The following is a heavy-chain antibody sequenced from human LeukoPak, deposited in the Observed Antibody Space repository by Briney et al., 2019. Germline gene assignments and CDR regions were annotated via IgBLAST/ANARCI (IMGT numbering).Heavy chain of an antibody. V-gene: IGHV3-48*02. Sequence: QPGGSLRLSCAASGFTFNNYGMHWVRQAPGKGLEWVSFMTTSGNTIFYAESVKERFTISRDNAKKTLYLQMNSLRDEDTAVYYCARVGGATAVTMYFEYWGRGTLVTVSS. J-gene: IGHJ4*02. CDR2: MTTSGNTI. CDR3: ARVGGATAVTMYFEY. CDR1: GFTFNNYG. D-gene: IGHD1-26*01.